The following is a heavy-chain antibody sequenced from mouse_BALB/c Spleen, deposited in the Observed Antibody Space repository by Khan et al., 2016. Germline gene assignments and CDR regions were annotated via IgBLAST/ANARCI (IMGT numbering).Heavy chain of an antibody. V-gene: IGHV2-6-7*01. CDR1: GFSLNGYG. D-gene: IGHD3-3*01. J-gene: IGHJ1*01. CDR3: ASDPADESRARWYLDY. CDR2: IWGDGST. Sequence: VQLQESGPGLVAPSQSLSITCTVSGFSLNGYGVNWVRQPPGKGLEWLGTIWGDGSTDYNSALKSRLSISKYNSKSQVFLKMNRLQNDDTARYYCASDPADESRARWYLDYWGAGTTVTVSS.